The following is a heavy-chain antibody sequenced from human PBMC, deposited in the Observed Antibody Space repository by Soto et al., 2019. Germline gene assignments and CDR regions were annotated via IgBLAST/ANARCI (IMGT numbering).Heavy chain of an antibody. Sequence: EVQLVESGGGLVKPGGSLRLSCAACGFSFSNAWMNWVRQAPGKGLEWVGRIKRKIDGEATDYAAPVKGRFTVLRDDSKSALYLQMNSLKGDDTAVYYCTTGSVEGVWGQGTTVTVS. CDR2: IKRKIDGEAT. V-gene: IGHV3-15*07. D-gene: IGHD2-15*01. CDR3: TTGSVEGV. CDR1: GFSFSNAW. J-gene: IGHJ6*02.